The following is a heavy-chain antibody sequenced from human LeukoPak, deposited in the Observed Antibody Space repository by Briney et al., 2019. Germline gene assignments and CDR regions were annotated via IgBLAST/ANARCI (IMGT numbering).Heavy chain of an antibody. V-gene: IGHV1-8*01. CDR2: MNPNNGNT. Sequence: ASVKVSCKASGFTFTSYDINWVRQASGQGLEWMGWMNPNNGNTGYAQKFQGRVTMTRDTSISTAYMELRGLRSEDTAVYYCVRDGEGVAISVNYWFDPWGQGTLVTVSS. J-gene: IGHJ5*02. CDR3: VRDGEGVAISVNYWFDP. CDR1: GFTFTSYD. D-gene: IGHD3-10*01.